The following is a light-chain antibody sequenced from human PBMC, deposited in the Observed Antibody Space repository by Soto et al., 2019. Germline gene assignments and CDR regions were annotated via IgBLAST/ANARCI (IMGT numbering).Light chain of an antibody. J-gene: IGKJ4*01. CDR3: QQYNSYPS. Sequence: DIQMTQSPSTLSASVGDRVTITCRASQSISSWLAWYQQKPGKAPKLLIYKASSLESGVPSRFSGSGSGTGFTLTISSLQPDDFATYYCQQYNSYPSFGGGTKVGIK. CDR1: QSISSW. V-gene: IGKV1-5*03. CDR2: KAS.